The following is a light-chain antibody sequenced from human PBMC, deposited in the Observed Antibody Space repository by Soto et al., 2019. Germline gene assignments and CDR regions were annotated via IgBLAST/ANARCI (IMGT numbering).Light chain of an antibody. CDR3: QQYDYSRT. V-gene: IGKV1-5*01. CDR1: QNISTS. CDR2: DVS. J-gene: IGKJ1*01. Sequence: DIQLTQSPSTLSASVGDSVTITCRASQNISTSLAWYQHKPGKAPKLLMFDVSNVESGVPSRFSGSGSGTVFTLTISSLHSDDFATYYCQQYDYSRTFGQGTKVDIK.